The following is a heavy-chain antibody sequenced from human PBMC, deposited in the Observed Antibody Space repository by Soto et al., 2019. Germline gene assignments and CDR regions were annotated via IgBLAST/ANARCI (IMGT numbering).Heavy chain of an antibody. CDR3: ARSLREYSYYSDY. Sequence: SETLSLTCTVSGGSISGGGYYWSWIRQHPGKGLEWIGYIYYSGSTYYNPSLKSRVTISVDTPKNQFSLKLSSVTAADTAVYYCARSLREYSYYSDYWGQGTLVTVSS. CDR2: IYYSGST. D-gene: IGHD2-15*01. J-gene: IGHJ4*02. V-gene: IGHV4-31*03. CDR1: GGSISGGGYY.